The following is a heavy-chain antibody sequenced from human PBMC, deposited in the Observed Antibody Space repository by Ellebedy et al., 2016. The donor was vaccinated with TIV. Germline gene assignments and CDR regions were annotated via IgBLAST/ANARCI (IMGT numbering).Heavy chain of an antibody. CDR3: ARETSRGFGEFPQDY. CDR2: IETDGITT. CDR1: GFTFSSHR. D-gene: IGHD3-10*01. J-gene: IGHJ4*02. Sequence: GESLKISXAASGFTFSSHRMHWVRQAPGKGLVWVSCIETDGITTKYADSVKGRFIISRDNSRNTVYLQMNSLRAEDTAVYYCARETSRGFGEFPQDYWGQGTLVTVSS. V-gene: IGHV3-74*03.